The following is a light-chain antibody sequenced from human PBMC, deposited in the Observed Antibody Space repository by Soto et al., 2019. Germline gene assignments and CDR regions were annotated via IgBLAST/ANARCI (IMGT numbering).Light chain of an antibody. V-gene: IGKV3-20*01. Sequence: EIVLTQSPGTLSLSPGERATLSCRASQSVSNNYLAWYQQKPGQAPRLLIYGASNRATGIPDRFSGSGSGTDFTLTISRLEPEDFATYSCQQSYTLPLTFGGGTKVETK. CDR3: QQSYTLPLT. CDR1: QSVSNNY. J-gene: IGKJ4*02. CDR2: GAS.